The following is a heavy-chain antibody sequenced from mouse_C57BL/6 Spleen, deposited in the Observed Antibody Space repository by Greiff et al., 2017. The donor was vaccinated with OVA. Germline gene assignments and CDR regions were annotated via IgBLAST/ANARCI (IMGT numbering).Heavy chain of an antibody. J-gene: IGHJ4*01. V-gene: IGHV6-3*01. CDR2: IRLKSDNSAT. CDR3: TGGLFYALDY. CDR1: GFTFSNYW. Sequence: EVQVLESGGGLVQPGGSMKLSCVASGFTFSNYWMNWVRQSPEKGLEWVAQIRLKSDNSATHDAESVKGRFTISRADSKCSLFLQMNNLRAADTVIDYCTGGLFYALDYWGKGTSVTVSS.